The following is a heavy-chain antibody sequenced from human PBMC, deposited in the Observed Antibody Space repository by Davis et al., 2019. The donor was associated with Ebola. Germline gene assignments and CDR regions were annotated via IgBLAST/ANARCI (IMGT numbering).Heavy chain of an antibody. CDR3: ASSIFGVVVNPYYFDY. CDR2: IYYSGST. V-gene: IGHV4-30-4*01. J-gene: IGHJ4*02. CDR1: GGSISSGDYY. Sequence: SETLSLTCTVSGGSISSGDYYWSWIRQPPGKGLEWIGYIYYSGSTYYNPSLKSRVTISVDTSKNQFSLKLSSVTAADTAVYYCASSIFGVVVNPYYFDYWSQGTRVTVSS. D-gene: IGHD3-3*01.